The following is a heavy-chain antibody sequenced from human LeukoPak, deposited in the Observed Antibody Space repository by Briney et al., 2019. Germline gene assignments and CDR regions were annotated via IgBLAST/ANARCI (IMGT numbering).Heavy chain of an antibody. D-gene: IGHD3-10*01. CDR3: ARDGDYYGSGTVH. CDR2: IYYSGST. V-gene: IGHV4-30-4*01. J-gene: IGHJ4*02. Sequence: SETLSLTCTVSGGSISSGDYYWSWIRQPPGKGLEWIGYIYYSGSTYYSPSLKSRVTISVDTSKNQFSLKLSSVTAADTAVYYCARDGDYYGSGTVHWGQGTLVTVSS. CDR1: GGSISSGDYY.